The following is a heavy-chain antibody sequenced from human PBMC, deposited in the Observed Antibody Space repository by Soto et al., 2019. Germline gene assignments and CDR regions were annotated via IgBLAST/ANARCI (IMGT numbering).Heavy chain of an antibody. CDR1: GFTFSSYA. D-gene: IGHD3-22*01. CDR2: ISYDGSNK. V-gene: IGHV3-30-3*01. Sequence: QVQLVESGGGVVQPGRSLRLSCAASGFTFSSYAMHWVRQAPGKGLEWGAVISYDGSNKYYADSVKGRFTISRDNSKNTLYLQMTSLRAEDTAVYYCAREKPYYYDSSGYSPDGMDVWGQGTTVTVSS. J-gene: IGHJ6*02. CDR3: AREKPYYYDSSGYSPDGMDV.